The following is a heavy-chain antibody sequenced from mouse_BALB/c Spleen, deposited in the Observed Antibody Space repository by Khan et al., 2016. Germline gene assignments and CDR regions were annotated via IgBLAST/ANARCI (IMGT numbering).Heavy chain of an antibody. CDR1: GYSITSDYA. J-gene: IGHJ2*01. CDR3: TRDYYGSSFFDY. CDR2: INYSGST. V-gene: IGHV3-2*02. D-gene: IGHD1-1*01. Sequence: VQLKESGPGLVKPSQSLSLTCTVTGYSITSDYAWNWIRQFPGNKLEWMGYINYSGSTSYNPSLKSRISITRDTSKNKFFLQLNSVTTEDTATXYWTRDYYGSSFFDYWGQGTTLTVSS.